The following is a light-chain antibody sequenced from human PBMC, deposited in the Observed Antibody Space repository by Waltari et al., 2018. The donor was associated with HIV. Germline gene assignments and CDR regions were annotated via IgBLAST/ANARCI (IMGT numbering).Light chain of an antibody. V-gene: IGLV2-14*01. J-gene: IGLJ3*02. CDR3: TSYISSSTPV. CDR2: EVS. CDR1: SSDYNS. Sequence: QSALTQPASVSGSPGQSITISCTGTSSDYNSFSWYQHHPGKAPKVIIYEVSNRPSGVSNRFSGSKSGYTASLTISGRQAEDEADYFCTSYISSSTPVFGGGTKVTVL.